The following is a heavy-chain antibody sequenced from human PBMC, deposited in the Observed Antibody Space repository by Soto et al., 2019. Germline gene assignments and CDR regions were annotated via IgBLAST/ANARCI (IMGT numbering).Heavy chain of an antibody. D-gene: IGHD5-18*01. J-gene: IGHJ6*02. CDR2: IYHSGST. CDR3: ARGWPSGDSYGSGVMDG. Sequence: QVQLQESGPGLVKPSGTLSVTCAVSGGSISSSNWWNWVRQPPGKGLEWFGEIYHSGSTNYNPSLRSRVTISLDKSKNQCSLRVKSGTAADTAEYYCARGWPSGDSYGSGVMDGWGQGTTVTVSS. V-gene: IGHV4-4*02. CDR1: GGSISSSNW.